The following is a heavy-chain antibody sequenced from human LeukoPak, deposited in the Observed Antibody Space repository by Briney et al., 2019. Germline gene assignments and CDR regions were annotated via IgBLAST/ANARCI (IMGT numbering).Heavy chain of an antibody. Sequence: ASVKVSCKASGYTFTSYGISWVRQAPGQGLEWMGWISAYNGNTNYAQKLQGRVTMTTDTSTSTAYMELSSLRSEDTAVYYCATPSYYYGSGTYYYYYMDVWGKGTAVTVSS. D-gene: IGHD3-10*01. CDR3: ATPSYYYGSGTYYYYYMDV. J-gene: IGHJ6*03. V-gene: IGHV1-18*01. CDR1: GYTFTSYG. CDR2: ISAYNGNT.